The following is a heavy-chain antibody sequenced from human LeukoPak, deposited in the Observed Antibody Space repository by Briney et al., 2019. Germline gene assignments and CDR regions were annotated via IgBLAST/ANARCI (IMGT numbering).Heavy chain of an antibody. D-gene: IGHD3-22*01. Sequence: SETLSLTCAVYGGSFSGYYWGWIRQPPGKGLEWIGSIYYSGSTYYNPSLKSRVTISVDTSKNQFSLKLSSVTAADTAVYYCARHSDSSGYTDAFDIWGQGTMVTVSS. J-gene: IGHJ3*02. CDR3: ARHSDSSGYTDAFDI. CDR1: GGSFSGYY. CDR2: IYYSGST. V-gene: IGHV4-39*01.